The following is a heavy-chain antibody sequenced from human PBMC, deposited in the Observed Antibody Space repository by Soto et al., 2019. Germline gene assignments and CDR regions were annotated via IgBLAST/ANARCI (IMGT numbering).Heavy chain of an antibody. J-gene: IGHJ6*02. CDR1: GYSFTSYW. V-gene: IGHV5-51*01. Sequence: ISCKGSGYSFTSYWIGWVRQMPGKGLEWMGIIYPGDSDTRYRPSFQGQVTISADESITTAYLQWTSLKASDTAMYYCARASGSDGMDVWGQGTTVTVSS. CDR3: ARASGSDGMDV. CDR2: IYPGDSDT.